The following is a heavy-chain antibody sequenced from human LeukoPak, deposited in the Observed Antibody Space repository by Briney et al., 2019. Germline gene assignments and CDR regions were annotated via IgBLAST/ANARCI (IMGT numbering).Heavy chain of an antibody. CDR3: AMTAKDYYGSGSYNYYFDY. CDR2: IYYSGST. CDR1: GGSVSSGSYY. V-gene: IGHV4-61*01. J-gene: IGHJ4*02. D-gene: IGHD3-10*01. Sequence: ETLSLTCTVSGGSVSSGSYYWSWIRQPPGKGLEWIGFIYYSGSTNYNPSLKSRVTISVDKSKNQFSLKLSSVTAADTAVYYCAMTAKDYYGSGSYNYYFDYWGQGTLVTVSS.